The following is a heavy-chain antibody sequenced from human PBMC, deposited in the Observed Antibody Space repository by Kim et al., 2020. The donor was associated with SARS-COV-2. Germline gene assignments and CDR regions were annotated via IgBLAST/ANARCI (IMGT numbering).Heavy chain of an antibody. D-gene: IGHD3-10*01. CDR1: GGSISSSSYY. J-gene: IGHJ2*01. CDR3: AGRVYYGSGSPTVYFDL. V-gene: IGHV4-39*01. CDR2: IYYSGST. Sequence: SETLSLTCTVSGGSISSSSYYWGWIRQPPGKGLEWIGSIYYSGSTYYNPSLKSRVTISVDTTKNQFSLKLSSVTAADTAVYYCAGRVYYGSGSPTVYFDLWGRGTLVTVSS.